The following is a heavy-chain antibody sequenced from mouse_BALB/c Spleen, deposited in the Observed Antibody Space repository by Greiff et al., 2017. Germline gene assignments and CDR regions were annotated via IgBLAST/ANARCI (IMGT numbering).Heavy chain of an antibody. CDR2: ISSGGSYT. V-gene: IGHV5-6-4*01. Sequence: EVHLVESGGGLVKPGGSLKLSCAASGFTFSSYTMSWVRQTPEKRLEWVATISSGGSYTYYPDSVKGRFTISRDNAKNTLYLQMSSLKSEDTAMYYCTRELYRYFDVWGAGTTVTVSS. CDR1: GFTFSSYT. CDR3: TRELYRYFDV. J-gene: IGHJ1*01.